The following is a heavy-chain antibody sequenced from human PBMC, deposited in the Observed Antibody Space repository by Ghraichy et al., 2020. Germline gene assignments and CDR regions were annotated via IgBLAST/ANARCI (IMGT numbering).Heavy chain of an antibody. D-gene: IGHD4-17*01. CDR1: GFTFSNAW. J-gene: IGHJ1*01. V-gene: IGHV3-15*01. CDR3: GKGYGDYYFQH. CDR2: IKSKTDGGTT. Sequence: GESLNISCAASGFTFSNAWMSWVRQAPGKGLEWVGRIKSKTDGGTTDYAAPVKGRFTISRDDSKNTLYLQMNSLKTEDTAVYYCGKGYGDYYFQHWGQGTLVTVSS.